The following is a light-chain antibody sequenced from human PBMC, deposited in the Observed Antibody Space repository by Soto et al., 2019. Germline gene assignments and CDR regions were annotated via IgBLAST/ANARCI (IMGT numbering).Light chain of an antibody. Sequence: ELMLTQSPFTLSLSPGEGATLSCRASQSVAGSYLAWYQQKPGRTPRLLIYGASTRATGIPDRFSGSGSGTEFTLTINRLEPEDFAVYYCQQYGVSPRTFGQGTKVDIK. J-gene: IGKJ1*01. CDR1: QSVAGSY. V-gene: IGKV3-20*01. CDR2: GAS. CDR3: QQYGVSPRT.